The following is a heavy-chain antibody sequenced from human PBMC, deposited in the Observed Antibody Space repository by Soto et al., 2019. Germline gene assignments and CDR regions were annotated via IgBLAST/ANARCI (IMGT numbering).Heavy chain of an antibody. J-gene: IGHJ6*02. CDR2: IYPGDSDT. CDR3: AFFCCSDYHYYRMYF. Sequence: GESLKISCKGSGYSFTSYWIGWVRQMPGKGLEWMGIIYPGDSDTRYSPSFQGQVTISADKSISTAYLQWSSLKASDTAMYYCAFFCCSDYHYYRMYFCSQRSTVPGS. D-gene: IGHD2-15*01. CDR1: GYSFTSYW. V-gene: IGHV5-51*01.